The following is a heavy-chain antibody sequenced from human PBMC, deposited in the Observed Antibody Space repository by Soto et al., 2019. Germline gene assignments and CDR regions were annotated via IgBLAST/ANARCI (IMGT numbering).Heavy chain of an antibody. CDR3: TKDVLYCGGGSCLVGPSYTFDH. J-gene: IGHJ4*02. V-gene: IGHV3-23*01. D-gene: IGHD2-15*01. CDR1: GFAFSAYA. Sequence: EVQLLESGGALVQPGGSLRLSCAASGFAFSAYAMNWVRHTPGKGLEWVSSVSGTGRTNYHADSVKGRFTMSRDNSKDTVYLQMNSLRADDTAVYYCTKDVLYCGGGSCLVGPSYTFDHWGQGTLVTVSS. CDR2: VSGTGRTN.